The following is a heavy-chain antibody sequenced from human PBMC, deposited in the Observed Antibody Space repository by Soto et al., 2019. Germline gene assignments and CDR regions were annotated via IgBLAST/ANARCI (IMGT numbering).Heavy chain of an antibody. V-gene: IGHV4-39*07. CDR3: ASVRGGYYYAMNV. J-gene: IGHJ6*02. Sequence: PSETLSLTCTVSGGSISSSSYYWGWIRQPPGKGLEWIGSIYYSGSTNYNPSLKSRVTISVDKSKNQFSLKLSSVTAADTAVYYCASVRGGYYYAMNVWGQGTTVTVSS. CDR2: IYYSGST. D-gene: IGHD3-10*02. CDR1: GGSISSSSYY.